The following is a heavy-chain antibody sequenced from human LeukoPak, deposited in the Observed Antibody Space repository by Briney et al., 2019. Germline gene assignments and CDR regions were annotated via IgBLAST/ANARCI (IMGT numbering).Heavy chain of an antibody. Sequence: GESLKISCKGSGYSFTNSWIGWVRQMPGKGLESMGIINPADSERRYSPSFQGQVTISVDKSISTAYLQWSSLKASDTAMYYCSRQGCTTTSCHTIESWGQGTLVTVSS. J-gene: IGHJ4*02. D-gene: IGHD2-2*02. CDR1: GYSFTNSW. V-gene: IGHV5-51*01. CDR2: INPADSER. CDR3: SRQGCTTTSCHTIES.